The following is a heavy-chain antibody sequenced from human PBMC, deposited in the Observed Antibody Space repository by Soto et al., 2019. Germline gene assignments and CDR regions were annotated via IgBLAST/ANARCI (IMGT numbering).Heavy chain of an antibody. Sequence: SETLSLTCTVSGGSISSYYWSWIRQPPGKGLEWIGYIYYSGSTNYNPSLKSRVTISVDTSKNQFSLKLSSVTAADTAVYYCARHYEWFDPWGQGTLVTVSS. CDR3: ARHYEWFDP. J-gene: IGHJ5*02. CDR2: IYYSGST. D-gene: IGHD5-12*01. V-gene: IGHV4-59*08. CDR1: GGSISSYY.